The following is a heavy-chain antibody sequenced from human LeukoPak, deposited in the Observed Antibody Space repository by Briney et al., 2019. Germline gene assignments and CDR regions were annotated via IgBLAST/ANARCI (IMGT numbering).Heavy chain of an antibody. CDR1: GFTVSSSY. CDR2: IYSEGTT. CDR3: ARGGDFWSGYFDAFDI. Sequence: GGSLRLSCTGSGFTVSSSYMSWVRRAPGKGLEWVSLIYSEGTTYYADSVKGRFTISRDNSKNTLYLQMNSLRAEDTAVYYCARGGDFWSGYFDAFDIWGQGTMVTVSS. D-gene: IGHD3-3*01. J-gene: IGHJ3*02. V-gene: IGHV3-53*01.